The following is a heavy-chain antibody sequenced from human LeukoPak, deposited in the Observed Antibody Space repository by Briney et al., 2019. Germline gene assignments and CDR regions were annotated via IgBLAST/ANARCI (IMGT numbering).Heavy chain of an antibody. CDR3: AKRRGLELLYYYYMDV. V-gene: IGHV3-48*03. Sequence: GGSLRLSCAASGFTFSSYEMNWVRQAPGKGLEWVSYISSSGSTTYYADSVKGRFTISRDNSNNTLCLQMNSLRAEDTAVYYCAKRRGLELLYYYYMDVWGKGTTVTVSS. CDR1: GFTFSSYE. J-gene: IGHJ6*03. CDR2: ISSSGSTT. D-gene: IGHD1-7*01.